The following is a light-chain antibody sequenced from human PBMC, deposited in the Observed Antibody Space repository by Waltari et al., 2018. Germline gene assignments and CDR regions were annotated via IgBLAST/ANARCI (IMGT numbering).Light chain of an antibody. V-gene: IGKV1-5*03. CDR1: PSISSW. CDR2: KAS. CDR3: QQYTAYSTST. Sequence: DIQMTQSPSTLSASIGDRVTITCRARPSISSWLAWYQQKPGKAPKLLIYKASTLDSGVPSRCSGSGSGTEFTLIISSLQPDDLATYYCQQYTAYSTSTFGQGTRVEIK. J-gene: IGKJ1*01.